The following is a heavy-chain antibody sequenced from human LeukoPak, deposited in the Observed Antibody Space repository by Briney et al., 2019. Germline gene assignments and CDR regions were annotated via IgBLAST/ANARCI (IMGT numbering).Heavy chain of an antibody. CDR2: IDSSSSYI. CDR3: ARGPHGGFVIIPTEF. J-gene: IGHJ4*02. Sequence: AESLRLSCAASGFTFRSYAMNRVRQAPGKGLELVSSIDSSSSYIYYADSVKGRFTISRANAKNSLFLQMNSLTAEDTAVYYCARGPHGGFVIIPTEFWGQGTLVTVSS. D-gene: IGHD3-3*01. CDR1: GFTFRSYA. V-gene: IGHV3-21*01.